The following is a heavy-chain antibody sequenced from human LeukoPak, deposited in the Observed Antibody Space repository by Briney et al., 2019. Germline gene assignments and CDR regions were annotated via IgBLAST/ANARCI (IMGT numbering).Heavy chain of an antibody. V-gene: IGHV4-39*01. J-gene: IGHJ5*02. CDR2: IYYGQTI. CDR3: ARRHDYSTTS. D-gene: IGHD4-11*01. CDR1: AASISSGSHH. Sequence: SETLSLTCTISAASISSGSHHWGWIRQSPGKGLEWIGSIYYGQTIYYNPSLNSRVTISVVTSKDQFTLQLNPVTAADTAVYYCARRHDYSTTSWGQGTLVTVSS.